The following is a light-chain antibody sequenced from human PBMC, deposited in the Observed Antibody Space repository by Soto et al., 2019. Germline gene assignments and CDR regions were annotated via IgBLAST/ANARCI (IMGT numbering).Light chain of an antibody. CDR3: QQYKSDSRT. CDR1: LSIRCW. J-gene: IGKJ4*01. V-gene: IGKV1-5*03. CDR2: KXS. Sequence: DIHMTQSPSTLSASLGDRVTIPXRASLSIRCWLAWYQQQPGXAPKXXXDKXSNLEVGVPSRLSGSGSGTEFTLTISSLQPDYFANYYCQQYKSDSRTFGGGTKVDIK.